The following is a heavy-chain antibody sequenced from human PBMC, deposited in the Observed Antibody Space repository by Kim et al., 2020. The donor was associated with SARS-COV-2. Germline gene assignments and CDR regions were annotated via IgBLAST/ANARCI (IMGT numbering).Heavy chain of an antibody. Sequence: GGSLRLSCAASGFTFSSYGMHWVRQAPGKGLEWVAVIWYDGSNKYYADSVKGRFTISRDNSKNTLYLQMNSLRAEDTAVYYCARDAGSGTQCDYWGQGTLAPPPQ. D-gene: IGHD3-10*01. CDR1: GFTFSSYG. V-gene: IGHV3-33*08. J-gene: IGHJ4*02. CDR2: IWYDGSNK. CDR3: ARDAGSGTQCDY.